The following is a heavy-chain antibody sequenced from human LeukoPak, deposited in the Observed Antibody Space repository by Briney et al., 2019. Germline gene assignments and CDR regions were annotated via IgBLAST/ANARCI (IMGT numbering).Heavy chain of an antibody. V-gene: IGHV3-7*01. CDR1: GFTFSSYW. CDR2: IKQDGSEK. CDR3: AGASGGGAAHDY. J-gene: IGHJ4*02. Sequence: GGSLRLSCAASGFTFSSYWMSWVRQAPGKGLEWVANIKQDGSEKYYVDSVKGRFTISRDNAKNSLYLQMNGLRAEDTAVYYCAGASGGGAAHDYWGQGTLVTVSS. D-gene: IGHD3-16*01.